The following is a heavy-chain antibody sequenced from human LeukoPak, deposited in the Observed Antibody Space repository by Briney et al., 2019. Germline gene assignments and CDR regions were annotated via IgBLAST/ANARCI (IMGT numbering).Heavy chain of an antibody. CDR1: GFIFADYT. CDR2: IGWHGGAI. Sequence: QTGGSLRLSCAASGFIFADYTLHWVRLPPGKGLEWVSGIGWHGGAIGYADSVKGRFTISRDNAKNSLYLQMNSMTAEDTALYYCAKDRSSRSSYGDAFDIWGQGTVVTVSS. D-gene: IGHD6-13*01. CDR3: AKDRSSRSSYGDAFDI. J-gene: IGHJ3*02. V-gene: IGHV3-9*01.